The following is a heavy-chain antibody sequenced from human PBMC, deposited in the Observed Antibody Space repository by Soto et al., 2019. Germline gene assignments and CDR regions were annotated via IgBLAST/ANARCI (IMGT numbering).Heavy chain of an antibody. V-gene: IGHV4-39*01. Sequence: QLQLQESGPGLVKPSETLSLTCTVSGGSISSSSYYWGWIRQPPGKGLEWIGSIYYSGSTYYNPSLKSRVTISVDTSKNQFSLKLSSVTAADTAVYYCAAGRDGYNPFDYWGQGTLVTVSS. CDR2: IYYSGST. D-gene: IGHD5-12*01. CDR1: GGSISSSSYY. CDR3: AAGRDGYNPFDY. J-gene: IGHJ4*02.